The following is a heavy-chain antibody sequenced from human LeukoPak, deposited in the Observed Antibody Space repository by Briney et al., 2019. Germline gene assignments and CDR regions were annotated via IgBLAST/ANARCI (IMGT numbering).Heavy chain of an antibody. J-gene: IGHJ6*02. CDR3: AREKNYNGMDV. CDR2: ISGSGSNI. Sequence: SGGSLRLSCAASGFTFSTYEMNGVRQAPGKGLEWVSYISGSGSNIYYADSVKGRFTISRDNAKHSLYLQMNSLRVEDTAVYYCAREKNYNGMDVWGQGTTVTVSS. CDR1: GFTFSTYE. V-gene: IGHV3-48*03.